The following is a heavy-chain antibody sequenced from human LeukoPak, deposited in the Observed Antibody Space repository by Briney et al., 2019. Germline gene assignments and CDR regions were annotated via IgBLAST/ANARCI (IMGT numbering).Heavy chain of an antibody. V-gene: IGHV4-34*01. CDR2: INHSGST. CDR1: GGSFSGYY. D-gene: IGHD6-13*01. CDR3: ARCSSGWYGSENWFDP. Sequence: SETLSLTCAVYGGSFSGYYWSWIRQPPGKGLEWIAEINHSGSTNYNPSLKSRVTISVDTSKNQFSLKLSSVTAADTAVYYCARCSSGWYGSENWFDPWGQGTLVTLSS. J-gene: IGHJ5*02.